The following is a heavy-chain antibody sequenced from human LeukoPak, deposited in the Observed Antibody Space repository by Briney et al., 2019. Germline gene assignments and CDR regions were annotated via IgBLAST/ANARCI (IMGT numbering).Heavy chain of an antibody. D-gene: IGHD1-1*01. CDR3: XRDXLDWNGNYFDY. V-gene: IGHV6-1*01. Sequence: SQTLSLTCAISGDIASSNSAAWNWIRQSPSRGLEWLGRTYYRSKWYNDYAVSVKSRITINPDTSKDQFSLQLNSVTPEDTDGXXCXRDXLDWNGNYFDYWGQGTLVTVSS. CDR2: TYYRSKWYN. CDR1: GDIASSNSAA. J-gene: IGHJ4*02.